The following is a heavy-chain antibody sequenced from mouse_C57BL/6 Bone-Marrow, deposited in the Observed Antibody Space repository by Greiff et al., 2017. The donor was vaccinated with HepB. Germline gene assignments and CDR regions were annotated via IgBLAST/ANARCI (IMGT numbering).Heavy chain of an antibody. J-gene: IGHJ2*01. V-gene: IGHV3-6*01. Sequence: EVQLKESGPGLVKPSQSLSLTCSVTGYSITSGYYWNWIRQFPGNNLEWMGYISYDGSNNYNPSLKNRISITRDTSKNQFFLKLNSVTTEDTATYYCARDGGYYDYWGQGTTLTVSS. CDR2: ISYDGSN. CDR1: GYSITSGYY. D-gene: IGHD2-3*01. CDR3: ARDGGYYDY.